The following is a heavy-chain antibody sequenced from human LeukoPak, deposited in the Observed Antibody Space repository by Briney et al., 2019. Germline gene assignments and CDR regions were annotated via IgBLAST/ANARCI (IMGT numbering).Heavy chain of an antibody. CDR1: GFTFSSYW. CDR2: IKQDGSEK. Sequence: GGSLRLSCAASGFTFSSYWMSWVRQAPGKGLEWVANIKQDGSEKYYVDSVKGRFTISRDSAKNSLYLQMNSLRAEDTAVYYCARAGYNWEHDYWGQGTLVTVSS. CDR3: ARAGYNWEHDY. D-gene: IGHD5-24*01. J-gene: IGHJ4*02. V-gene: IGHV3-7*01.